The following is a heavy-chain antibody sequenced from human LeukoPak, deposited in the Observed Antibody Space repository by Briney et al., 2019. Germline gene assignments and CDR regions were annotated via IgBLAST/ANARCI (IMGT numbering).Heavy chain of an antibody. V-gene: IGHV3-30*18. CDR3: ANLPWELSVSDY. CDR2: ISYDGSNK. J-gene: IGHJ4*02. D-gene: IGHD1-26*01. Sequence: GGSLRLSCAASGFTFSSYGMHWVRQAPGEGLEWVAVISYDGSNKYYADSVKGRFTISRDNSKNTLYLQMNSLRAEDTAVYYCANLPWELSVSDYWGQGTLVTVSS. CDR1: GFTFSSYG.